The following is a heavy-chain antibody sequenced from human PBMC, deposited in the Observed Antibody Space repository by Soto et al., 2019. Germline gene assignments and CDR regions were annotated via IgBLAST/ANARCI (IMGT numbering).Heavy chain of an antibody. CDR1: GYTFTIYA. V-gene: IGHV1-3*01. CDR3: ARSLGVYCISTSCYAICY. D-gene: IGHD2-2*01. J-gene: IGHJ4*02. Sequence: ASLKVSCKASGYTFTIYAMHWVRQAPGQRLEWMGWINAGNGNTKYSQKFQGRVTITRDTSASTAYMELSSLRSEDTAVYYCARSLGVYCISTSCYAICYWGQGTLVTVSS. CDR2: INAGNGNT.